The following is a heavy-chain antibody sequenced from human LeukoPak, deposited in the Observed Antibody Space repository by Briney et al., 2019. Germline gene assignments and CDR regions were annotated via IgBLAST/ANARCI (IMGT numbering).Heavy chain of an antibody. Sequence: SETLSLTCTVSGGSISTYYWSWIRQPPGKGLEWIGYVYYSGTTNYKYKSSLRSRVTISVDTSKNQFSLRLSSVTAADTAVYYCARSDRDLWYFDLWGRGTLVTVSS. CDR1: GGSISTYY. CDR3: ARSDRDLWYFDL. J-gene: IGHJ2*01. CDR2: VYYSGTT. V-gene: IGHV4-59*01.